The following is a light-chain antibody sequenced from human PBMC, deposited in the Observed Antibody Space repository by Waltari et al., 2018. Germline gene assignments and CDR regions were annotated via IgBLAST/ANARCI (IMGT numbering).Light chain of an antibody. Sequence: QSALTQPRSVSGSPGQSVTISCTGTSSDVGGYKYVSWHQQHPGKPPKLIIFDVSERRAVGPDSSSCLNSGIPASMTISGLQAEDAADYCCCSYAGGYTMAVGGGTKLTVL. CDR2: DVS. CDR3: CSYAGGYTMA. CDR1: SSDVGGYKY. V-gene: IGLV2-11*01. J-gene: IGLJ2*01.